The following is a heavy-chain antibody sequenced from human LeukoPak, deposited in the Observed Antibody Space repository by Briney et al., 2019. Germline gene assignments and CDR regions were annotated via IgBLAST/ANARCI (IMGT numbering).Heavy chain of an antibody. CDR2: ISYDGSDK. CDR3: AKNAHYQGYSYGGIDY. Sequence: PGRSLRLSCAASGFTFSSYGMHWVRQAPGKGLEWVAVISYDGSDKYSADSVKGRFTISRDNSKNTLYLQMNSLRAEDTAVYYCAKNAHYQGYSYGGIDYWGQGTLVTASS. J-gene: IGHJ4*02. V-gene: IGHV3-30*18. D-gene: IGHD5-18*01. CDR1: GFTFSSYG.